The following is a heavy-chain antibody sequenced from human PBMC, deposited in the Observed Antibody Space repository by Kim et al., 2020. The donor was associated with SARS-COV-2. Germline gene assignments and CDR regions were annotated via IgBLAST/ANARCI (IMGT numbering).Heavy chain of an antibody. CDR3: ARWEYYDFWSGYTTWQGFDP. CDR2: IYYSGST. Sequence: SETLSLTCTVSGGSVSSGSYYWSWIRQPPGKGLEWIGYIYYSGSTNYNPSLKSRVTISVDTSKNQFSLKLSSVTAADTAVYYCARWEYYDFWSGYTTWQGFDPWGQGTLVTVSS. D-gene: IGHD3-3*01. CDR1: GGSVSSGSYY. V-gene: IGHV4-61*01. J-gene: IGHJ5*02.